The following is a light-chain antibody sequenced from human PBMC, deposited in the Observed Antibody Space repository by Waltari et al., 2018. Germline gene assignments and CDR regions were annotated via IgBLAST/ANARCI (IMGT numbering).Light chain of an antibody. CDR1: QSVSSN. J-gene: IGKJ2*01. V-gene: IGKV3-15*01. Sequence: ETVMTQSPATLSVSPGERVTLSCRASQSVSSNVAWYQQRPGRAPRLLFYAASTRATGIAARFSGSGSGTQFTLTISSLQSEDFAVYFCQQYDNWPLTFGQGTKLEIK. CDR2: AAS. CDR3: QQYDNWPLT.